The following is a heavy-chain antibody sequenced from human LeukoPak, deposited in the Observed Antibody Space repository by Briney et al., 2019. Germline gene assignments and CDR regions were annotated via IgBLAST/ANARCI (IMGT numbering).Heavy chain of an antibody. J-gene: IGHJ5*02. CDR3: ARVTYGSGSYWFDP. V-gene: IGHV3-64*01. CDR2: ISSNGGST. D-gene: IGHD3-10*01. CDR1: GFTFSSYA. Sequence: PGGSLRLSCAASGFTFSSYAMRWVRQAPGKGLEYVSAISSNGGSTYYANSVKGRFTISRDNSKNTLYLQMGSLRAEDMAVYYCARVTYGSGSYWFDPWGQGTLVTVSS.